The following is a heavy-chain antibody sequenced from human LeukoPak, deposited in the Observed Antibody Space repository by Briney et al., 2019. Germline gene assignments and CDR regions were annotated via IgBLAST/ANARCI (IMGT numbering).Heavy chain of an antibody. CDR1: GFTFSSYA. D-gene: IGHD2-15*01. Sequence: GGSLRLSCAASGFTFSSYAMSWVRQAPGKGLEWVSAISGSGGSTYYADSVKGRFTISRDNSKNTLYLQMNSLRAEDTAVYYYAKDRGGYCSGGSCYGGAFDIWGQGTMVTVSS. CDR2: ISGSGGST. V-gene: IGHV3-23*01. CDR3: AKDRGGYCSGGSCYGGAFDI. J-gene: IGHJ3*02.